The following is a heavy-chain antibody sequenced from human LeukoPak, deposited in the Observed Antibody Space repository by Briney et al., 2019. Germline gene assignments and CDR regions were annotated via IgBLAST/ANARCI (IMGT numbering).Heavy chain of an antibody. D-gene: IGHD2-21*01. V-gene: IGHV3-23*01. CDR1: GFTLSIYA. J-gene: IGHJ4*02. Sequence: GGSLRLSCAASGFTLSIYAMTWVRQAPGKGLEWVSTIGGGGSSTYYADSVKGRFTISRDNSKNTLYLQMNSLRVEDTALYYCARRYIVDDYWGQGTLVTVSS. CDR3: ARRYIVDDY. CDR2: IGGGGSST.